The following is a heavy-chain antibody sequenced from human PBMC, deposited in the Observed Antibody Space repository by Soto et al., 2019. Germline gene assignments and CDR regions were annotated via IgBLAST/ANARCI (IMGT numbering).Heavy chain of an antibody. V-gene: IGHV4-39*01. D-gene: IGHD3-22*01. Sequence: SETLSLTCTVSGGSISSSSYYWGWIRQPPGKGLEWIGSIYYSGSTYYNPSLKSRVTISVDTSKNQFSLKLSSVTAADTAVYYCARLMAYYDSSGYYLGGAFDIWGQGTMVTVSS. CDR3: ARLMAYYDSSGYYLGGAFDI. J-gene: IGHJ3*02. CDR1: GGSISSSSYY. CDR2: IYYSGST.